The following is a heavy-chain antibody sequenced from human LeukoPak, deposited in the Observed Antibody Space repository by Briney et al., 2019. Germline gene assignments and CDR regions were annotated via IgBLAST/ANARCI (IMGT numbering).Heavy chain of an antibody. Sequence: PGRSLRLSCAASGFTFSSYGMHWVRQAPGKGLEWVAVISYDGSNKYYADSVKGRFTISRDNSKNTLYLRMNSLRAEDTAVYYCARDGGRGTTVTIDYWGQGTLVTVSS. D-gene: IGHD4-11*01. CDR1: GFTFSSYG. V-gene: IGHV3-30*03. CDR3: ARDGGRGTTVTIDY. J-gene: IGHJ4*02. CDR2: ISYDGSNK.